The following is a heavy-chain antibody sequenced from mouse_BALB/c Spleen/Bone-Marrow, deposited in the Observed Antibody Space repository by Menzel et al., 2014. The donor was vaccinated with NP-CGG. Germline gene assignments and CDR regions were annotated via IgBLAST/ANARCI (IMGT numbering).Heavy chain of an antibody. V-gene: IGHV1-82*01. Sequence: QVQLQQPGPELVKPGASVKISCKASGYAFSSSWMNWVKQRPGQGLEWIGRIYPGDGDTNYNGKFKGKATLTADKSSSTAYMQLSSLTSADSAVYSCARSDGYRTMDYWGQGTSVTVSS. D-gene: IGHD2-3*01. CDR1: GYAFSSSW. CDR3: ARSDGYRTMDY. J-gene: IGHJ4*01. CDR2: IYPGDGDT.